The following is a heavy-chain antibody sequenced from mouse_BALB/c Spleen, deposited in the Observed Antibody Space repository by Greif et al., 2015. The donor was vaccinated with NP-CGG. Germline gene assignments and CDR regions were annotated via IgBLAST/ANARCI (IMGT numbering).Heavy chain of an antibody. V-gene: IGHV1S41*01. CDR3: ARGGYGYDGFDY. CDR2: IAPGSGST. D-gene: IGHD2-2*01. Sequence: DLVKPGASVKLSCKASGYTFTSYWINWIKQRPGQGLEWIGRIAPGSGSTYYNEMFKGKATLTVDTSSSTAYIQLSSLSSEDSAVYFCARGGYGYDGFDYWGQGTTLTVSS. CDR1: GYTFTSYW. J-gene: IGHJ2*01.